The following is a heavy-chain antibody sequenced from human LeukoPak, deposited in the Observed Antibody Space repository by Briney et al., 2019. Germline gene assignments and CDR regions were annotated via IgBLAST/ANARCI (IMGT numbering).Heavy chain of an antibody. CDR1: GFTFSSYA. CDR2: ISDGDGST. CDR3: GRAQTACGGDCYSNFDY. Sequence: GGSLRLSCAASGFTFSSYAMTWVRQAPGKGLEWVSGISDGDGSTYYADSVKGRFTISRDNSKNTLSLQMNTLRAEDTAVYYCGRAQTACGGDCYSNFDYWGRGTLVTVSS. V-gene: IGHV3-23*01. J-gene: IGHJ4*02. D-gene: IGHD2-21*02.